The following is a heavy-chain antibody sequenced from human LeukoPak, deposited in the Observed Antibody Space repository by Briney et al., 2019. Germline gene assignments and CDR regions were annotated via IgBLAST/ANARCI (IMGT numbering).Heavy chain of an antibody. Sequence: GGSLRLSCAASGFIVNSNYMTWVRQAPGKGLEWVAFIRYDGSNKYYADSVKGRFTISRDNSKNTLFLQMNSLRPEDTAVYYCVRATWDYWGQGTLVTVSS. V-gene: IGHV3-30*02. J-gene: IGHJ4*02. CDR1: GFIVNSNY. CDR3: VRATWDY. CDR2: IRYDGSNK.